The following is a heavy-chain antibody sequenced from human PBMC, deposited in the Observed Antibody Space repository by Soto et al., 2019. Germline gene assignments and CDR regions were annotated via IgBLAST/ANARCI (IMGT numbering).Heavy chain of an antibody. D-gene: IGHD1-7*01. CDR3: VRRVSGNYDY. CDR1: GFTFSSYD. J-gene: IGHJ4*02. V-gene: IGHV3-64*01. CDR2: ISSNGGTT. Sequence: EVQLAESGGGMVQPGGSLRLSCVASGFTFSSYDMHWVRRAPGKGLEYVSSISSNGGTTYYGNSVKGRFTISRDNSKKTLYLQMGSLRAEAMAVYYCVRRVSGNYDYWGQGTLVTVSS.